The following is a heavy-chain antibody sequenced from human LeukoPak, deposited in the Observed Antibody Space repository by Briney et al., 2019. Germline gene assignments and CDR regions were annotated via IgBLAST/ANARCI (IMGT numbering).Heavy chain of an antibody. J-gene: IGHJ6*02. CDR3: AKDWGTAYYYGMDV. Sequence: GGSLRLSCAASGFTFSSYAMSWVHQAPGKGLEWVSAISGSGGSTYYADSVKGRFTISRDNSKNTLYLQMNSLRAEDTAVYYCAKDWGTAYYYGMDVWGQGTTVTVSS. CDR2: ISGSGGST. V-gene: IGHV3-23*01. D-gene: IGHD3-16*01. CDR1: GFTFSSYA.